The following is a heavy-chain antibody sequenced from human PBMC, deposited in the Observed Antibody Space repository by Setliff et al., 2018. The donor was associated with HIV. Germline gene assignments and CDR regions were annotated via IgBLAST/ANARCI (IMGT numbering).Heavy chain of an antibody. J-gene: IGHJ3*02. CDR1: GYTFTGYY. CDR2: IDPNSGGT. Sequence: ASVKVSCKASGYTFTGYYMHWVRQAPGQGLQWVGRIDPNSGGTILAQTFQGRATMARDTSISTVYMDLRRLTSGDTAVYYCARDDTFDMWGQGTAVTVSS. CDR3: ARDDTFDM. V-gene: IGHV1-2*06.